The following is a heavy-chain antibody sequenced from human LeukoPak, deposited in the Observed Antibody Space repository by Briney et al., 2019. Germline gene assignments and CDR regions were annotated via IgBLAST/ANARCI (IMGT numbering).Heavy chain of an antibody. J-gene: IGHJ3*02. V-gene: IGHV3-7*01. Sequence: GGSLRLSCAASGFTFSSYWMSWVRQAPGKGLEWVANIKQDGSEKYYVDSVKGRLTISRDNAKNSLYLQMNSLRAEDTAVYYCARVAKYSSSYAFDIWGQGTMVSVSS. CDR3: ARVAKYSSSYAFDI. CDR1: GFTFSSYW. D-gene: IGHD6-6*01. CDR2: IKQDGSEK.